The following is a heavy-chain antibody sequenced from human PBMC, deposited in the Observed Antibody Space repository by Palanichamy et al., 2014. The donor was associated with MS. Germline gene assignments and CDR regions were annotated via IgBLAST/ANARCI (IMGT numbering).Heavy chain of an antibody. CDR3: ARPRRRDGYNYGVEYFQH. D-gene: IGHD5-24*01. J-gene: IGHJ1*01. Sequence: QLQLQESGPGLVKPSETLSLTCTVSGGSISSSSYYWGWIRQPPGKGLEWIGSIYYSGSTYYNPSLKSRVTISVDTSKNQFSLKLSSVTAADTAVYYCARPRRRDGYNYGVEYFQHWGQGTLVTVSS. V-gene: IGHV4-39*01. CDR2: IYYSGST. CDR1: GGSISSSSYY.